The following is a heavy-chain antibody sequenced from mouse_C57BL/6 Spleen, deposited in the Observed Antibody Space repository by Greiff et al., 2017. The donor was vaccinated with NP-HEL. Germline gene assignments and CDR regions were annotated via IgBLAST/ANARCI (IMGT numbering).Heavy chain of an antibody. CDR2: ISYSGST. CDR1: GYSITSDY. J-gene: IGHJ1*03. Sequence: EVQLQESGPGLAKPSQTLSLTCSVTGYSITSDYWNWIRKFPGNKLEYMGYISYSGSTHYNPSLKSRISITRDTSKNQYYLQLNSVTTEDTATYYCARYSGYYSNYEGYFDVWGTGTTVTVSS. D-gene: IGHD2-5*01. CDR3: ARYSGYYSNYEGYFDV. V-gene: IGHV3-8*01.